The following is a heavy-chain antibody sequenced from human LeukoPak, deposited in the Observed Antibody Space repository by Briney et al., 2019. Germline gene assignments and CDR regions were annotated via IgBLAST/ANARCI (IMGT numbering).Heavy chain of an antibody. CDR1: GFTFSSYG. CDR2: ISYDGSNK. D-gene: IGHD6-19*01. J-gene: IGHJ4*02. V-gene: IGHV3-30*18. CDR3: AKAGMADTY. Sequence: GGSLRLSCAASGFTFSSYGMHWVRQAPGKGLEWVAVISYDGSNKYYADSVKGRFTISRDNSKNTLYLQMNSLRAEDTAVYYCAKAGMADTYWGQGTLVTVSS.